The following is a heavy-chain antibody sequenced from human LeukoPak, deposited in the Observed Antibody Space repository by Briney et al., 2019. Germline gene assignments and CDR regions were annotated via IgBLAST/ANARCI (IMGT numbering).Heavy chain of an antibody. CDR3: AKDMTAIRETIFDY. V-gene: IGHV3-9*01. CDR1: GFTFSNYW. D-gene: IGHD2-21*02. CDR2: ISWNSGSI. Sequence: GGSLRLSCAASGFTFSNYWMSWVRQAPGKGLEWVSGISWNSGSIGYADSVKGRFTISRDNAKNSLYLQMNSLRAEDTALYYCAKDMTAIRETIFDYWGQGTLVTVSS. J-gene: IGHJ4*02.